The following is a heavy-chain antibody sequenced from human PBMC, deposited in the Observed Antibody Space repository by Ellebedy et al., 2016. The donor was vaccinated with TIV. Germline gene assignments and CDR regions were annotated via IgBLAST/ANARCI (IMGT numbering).Heavy chain of an antibody. CDR2: MNNDGSTT. J-gene: IGHJ4*02. V-gene: IGHV3-74*01. CDR1: GFSFSSYW. D-gene: IGHD1-7*01. Sequence: GGSLRLSXAASGFSFSSYWMHWVRQAHGKGLVWVSRMNNDGSTTTYADSVRGRFTIYRDNAKNTLYLQMNTLRAEDTAVYYCATAGNYRFDLWGQGALVTVSS. CDR3: ATAGNYRFDL.